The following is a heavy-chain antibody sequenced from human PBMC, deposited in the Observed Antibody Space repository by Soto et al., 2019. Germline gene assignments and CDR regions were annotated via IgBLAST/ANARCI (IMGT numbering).Heavy chain of an antibody. CDR3: ARLDNTGAYQSFDY. V-gene: IGHV4-39*01. Sequence: SETLSLTCSVSGGSIDSCNYYWGWIRQPPGKDLEWIGSICYTGNTFYNPSLKSRVTISVDTSRNQFSLRLSSVTAADTAVYYCARLDNTGAYQSFDYWGQGTLVTVSS. CDR1: GGSIDSCNYY. CDR2: ICYTGNT. J-gene: IGHJ4*02. D-gene: IGHD7-27*01.